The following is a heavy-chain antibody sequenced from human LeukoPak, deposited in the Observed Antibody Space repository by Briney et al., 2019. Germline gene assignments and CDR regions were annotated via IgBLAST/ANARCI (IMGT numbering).Heavy chain of an antibody. CDR1: GFTFSDYY. J-gene: IGHJ4*02. V-gene: IGHV3-11*01. CDR3: ALYSGRGYYFDY. Sequence: PGRSLRLSCAASGFTFSDYYMSWIRQAPGKGLEWVSYISSSGSTIYYADSVKGRFTISRDNAKNSLYLQMNSLRAEDTAVYYCALYSGRGYYFDYWGQGTLVTVSS. D-gene: IGHD1-26*01. CDR2: ISSSGSTI.